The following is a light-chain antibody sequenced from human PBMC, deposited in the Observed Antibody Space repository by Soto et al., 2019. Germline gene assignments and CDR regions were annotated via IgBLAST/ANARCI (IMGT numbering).Light chain of an antibody. J-gene: IGLJ2*01. V-gene: IGLV1-44*01. CDR2: SNN. CDR1: SSNIGSNT. CDR3: AAWDDSLNGPV. Sequence: QSVLTQPPSASGTPGQRVTISCSGSSSNIGSNTVNWYQQLPGTAPKLRIYSNNQRPSGVPDRFSGSKSGTAASLAISGLQFEDEADYYCAAWDDSLNGPVFGGGTKLPVL.